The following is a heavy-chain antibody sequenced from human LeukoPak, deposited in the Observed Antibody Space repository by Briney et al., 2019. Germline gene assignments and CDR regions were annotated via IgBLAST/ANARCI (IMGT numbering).Heavy chain of an antibody. V-gene: IGHV3-7*01. J-gene: IGHJ6*03. D-gene: IGHD6-19*01. Sequence: PGGSLRLSCAASGFTFSSYWMSWVRQAPGKGLEWVANIKQDGSEKYYVDSVKGRFTISRDNAKNSLYLQMNSLRAEDTAVYYCARCLAVAGPGAFYYYMDVWGKGTTVTVSS. CDR1: GFTFSSYW. CDR3: ARCLAVAGPGAFYYYMDV. CDR2: IKQDGSEK.